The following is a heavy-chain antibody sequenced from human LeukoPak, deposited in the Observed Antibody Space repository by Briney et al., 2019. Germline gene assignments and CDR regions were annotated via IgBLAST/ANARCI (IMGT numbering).Heavy chain of an antibody. V-gene: IGHV4-34*01. D-gene: IGHD6-19*01. CDR2: INHSGST. CDR3: ARTWLVRGWFDP. CDR1: GESFSGYY. J-gene: IGHJ5*02. Sequence: SETLSLTRAVYGESFSGYYWSWIRQPPGKGLEWIGEINHSGSTNYNPSLKSRVTISLDTSKNHFSLKLSSVTAADTAVYYCARTWLVRGWFDPWGQGTLVTVSS.